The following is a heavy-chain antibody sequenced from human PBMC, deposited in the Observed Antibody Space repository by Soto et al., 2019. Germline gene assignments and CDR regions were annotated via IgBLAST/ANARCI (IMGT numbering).Heavy chain of an antibody. J-gene: IGHJ4*02. CDR1: GGSISSSSYY. Sequence: QLQLQESGPRLVKPSETLSLTCTVSGGSISSSSYYWGWIRQPPGKGLEWIGSIYYSGNTYYNPSLKSRVTVSVDTSKSQLSLRLGSVTAADTAVYYCATAGGAYYHVLTGPCDWGQGTLVTVSS. CDR2: IYYSGNT. D-gene: IGHD3-9*01. V-gene: IGHV4-39*01. CDR3: ATAGGAYYHVLTGPCD.